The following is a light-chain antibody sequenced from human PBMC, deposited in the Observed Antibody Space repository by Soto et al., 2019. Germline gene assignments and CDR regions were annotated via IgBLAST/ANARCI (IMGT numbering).Light chain of an antibody. Sequence: DIVLTQSPGTLSLSPGERATLYCRASQSVSSNHLAWYQQKPGQAPRLLIFSASNRATGIPDRFSGSGSGTDFSLTISRLEPEDFAVYYCQQYGSSGTFGQGTKVDIK. CDR2: SAS. V-gene: IGKV3-20*01. J-gene: IGKJ1*01. CDR1: QSVSSNH. CDR3: QQYGSSGT.